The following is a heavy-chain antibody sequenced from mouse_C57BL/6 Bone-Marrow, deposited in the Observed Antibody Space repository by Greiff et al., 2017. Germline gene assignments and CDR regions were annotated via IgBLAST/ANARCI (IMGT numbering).Heavy chain of an antibody. CDR2: IDPEDGDT. J-gene: IGHJ1*03. CDR3: TTPFSDGYSHWSFDV. CDR1: GFNIKDYY. Sequence: EVQLQQSGAELVRPGASVKLSCTASGFNIKDYYMHWVKQRPEQGLEWIGRIDPEDGDTEYAPTFQGKGTRTADTSSNTAYLQLSSLTSDDTAVYYCTTPFSDGYSHWSFDVWGTGTTVTVSS. V-gene: IGHV14-1*01. D-gene: IGHD2-3*01.